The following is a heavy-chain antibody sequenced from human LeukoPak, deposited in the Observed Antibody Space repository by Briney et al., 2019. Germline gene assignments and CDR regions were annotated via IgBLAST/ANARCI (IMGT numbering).Heavy chain of an antibody. CDR1: GGSISSSSYY. J-gene: IGHJ4*02. Sequence: SETLSLTCTVSGGSISSSSYYWGWIRQPPGKGLEWIGSIYYSGSTYYNPSLKSRVTISVDTSKNQFSLKLSSVTAADTAVYYCARLRSYGDYVRDYWGQGTLATVSS. CDR2: IYYSGST. D-gene: IGHD4-17*01. CDR3: ARLRSYGDYVRDY. V-gene: IGHV4-39*01.